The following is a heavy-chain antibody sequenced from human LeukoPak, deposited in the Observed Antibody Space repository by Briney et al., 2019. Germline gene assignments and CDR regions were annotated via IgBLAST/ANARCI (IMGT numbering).Heavy chain of an antibody. CDR2: IIAILGIA. Sequence: GGSVKVSCKASGGTFSSYAISWVRQAPGQGLEWMSSIIAILGIANYAQKFQGRVTITADKSTSTAYMELSSLRSEDTAVYYCARDPTYCSGGSCPDYWGQGTLVTVSS. D-gene: IGHD2-15*01. CDR3: ARDPTYCSGGSCPDY. J-gene: IGHJ4*02. CDR1: GGTFSSYA. V-gene: IGHV1-69*04.